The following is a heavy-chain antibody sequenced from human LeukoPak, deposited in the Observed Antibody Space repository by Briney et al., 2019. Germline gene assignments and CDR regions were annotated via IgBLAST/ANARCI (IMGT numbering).Heavy chain of an antibody. D-gene: IGHD1-26*01. CDR3: AKDLGGSYSYFDY. V-gene: IGHV3-7*03. J-gene: IGHJ4*02. CDR1: GFPFYSYW. Sequence: GGSLRLSCTASGFPFYSYWMTWVRQTPGKGLGWVANIRHDGSTKYYADSVKGRFTISRDNAKNSLYLQMNSLRAEDTALYYCAKDLGGSYSYFDYWGQGTLVTVSS. CDR2: IRHDGSTK.